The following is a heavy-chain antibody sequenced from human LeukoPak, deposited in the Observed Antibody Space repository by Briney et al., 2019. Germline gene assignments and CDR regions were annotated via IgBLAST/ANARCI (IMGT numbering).Heavy chain of an antibody. CDR3: ASQVRYYYTSGSRKYFDY. CDR1: GGSFSGYY. V-gene: IGHV4-34*01. CDR2: INHSGST. Sequence: PSETLSLTCAVYGGSFSGYYWSWIRQPPGKGLEWIGEINHSGSTNYNPSLKSRVTISVDTSKNQFSLKLSSVTAADTAVYYCASQVRYYYTSGSRKYFDYWGQGTLVTVSS. D-gene: IGHD3-10*01. J-gene: IGHJ4*02.